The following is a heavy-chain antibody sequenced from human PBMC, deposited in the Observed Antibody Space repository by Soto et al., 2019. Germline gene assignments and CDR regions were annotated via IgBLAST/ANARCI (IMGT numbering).Heavy chain of an antibody. V-gene: IGHV3-23*01. J-gene: IGHJ5*02. CDR1: GFTFSTYA. CDR3: AKGRDNNWNEGERGLDP. CDR2: ISGSGGST. Sequence: GGPLRLSCAASGFTFSTYAMSWVRQAPGKGLEWVSAISGSGGSTYYADSVKGRFTISRDNSKNTLYLQMNSLRAEDTAVYYNAKGRDNNWNEGERGLDPWGQGTLLTVSS. D-gene: IGHD1-1*01.